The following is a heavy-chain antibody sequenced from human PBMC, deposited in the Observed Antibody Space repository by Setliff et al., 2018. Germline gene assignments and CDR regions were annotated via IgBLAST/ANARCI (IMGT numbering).Heavy chain of an antibody. J-gene: IGHJ5*02. V-gene: IGHV3-33*01. CDR1: GFTFSSYG. Sequence: GGSLRLSCAASGFTFSSYGMNWVRQAPGKGLEWVAVIWYDGTNKYYADSVKGRFTISRDNSKNSLYLQMNSLRAEDTAVYYCARGDFWSGYSDNLNWFDPWGQGTLVTVS. CDR3: ARGDFWSGYSDNLNWFDP. CDR2: IWYDGTNK. D-gene: IGHD3-3*01.